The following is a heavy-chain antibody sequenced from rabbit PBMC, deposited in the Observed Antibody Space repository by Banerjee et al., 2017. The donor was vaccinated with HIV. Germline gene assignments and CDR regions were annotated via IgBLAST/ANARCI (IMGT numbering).Heavy chain of an antibody. CDR2: IYGGSSGTT. CDR3: ARDLTGVTGWNFNL. V-gene: IGHV1S40*01. J-gene: IGHJ4*01. Sequence: QQLVESGGGLVKPGASLTLTCTAPGFSFSNGYDLCWVRQAPGKGLEWIACIYGGSSGTTWYASWAKGRFTISKTSSTTVTLQMTSLTAADTATYFCARDLTGVTGWNFNLWGPGTLVTVS. D-gene: IGHD7-1*01. CDR1: GFSFSNGYD.